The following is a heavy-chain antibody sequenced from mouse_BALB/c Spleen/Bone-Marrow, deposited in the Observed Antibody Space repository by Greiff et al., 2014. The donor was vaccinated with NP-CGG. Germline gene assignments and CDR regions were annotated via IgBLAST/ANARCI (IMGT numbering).Heavy chain of an antibody. J-gene: IGHJ4*01. CDR1: GYTFTDHA. CDR2: IPPGNGAI. CDR3: LKRRYYAMDY. Sequence: VHLVESDAELVKPGASVKISCKASGYTFTDHAIHWVKQKPEQGLEWIGYIPPGNGAIKYNEKFKGKATLTADKSSSTAYMQLNSLTSEDSAVYFCLKRRYYAMDYWGQGTSVTVSS. V-gene: IGHV1S53*02. D-gene: IGHD1-2*01.